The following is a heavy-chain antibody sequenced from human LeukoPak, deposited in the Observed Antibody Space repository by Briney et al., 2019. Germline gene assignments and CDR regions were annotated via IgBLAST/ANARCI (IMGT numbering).Heavy chain of an antibody. CDR1: GFTFSGSA. J-gene: IGHJ4*02. V-gene: IGHV3-73*01. D-gene: IGHD3-22*01. CDR2: IRSKANSYAT. Sequence: GGSLKLSCAASGFTFSGSAMHWVRQASGKGLERVVRIRSKANSYATAYAASVKGRFTISRDDSKNTAYLQMNSLKTEDTAVYYCTRPPYYYDSSAWGQGTLVTVSS. CDR3: TRPPYYYDSSA.